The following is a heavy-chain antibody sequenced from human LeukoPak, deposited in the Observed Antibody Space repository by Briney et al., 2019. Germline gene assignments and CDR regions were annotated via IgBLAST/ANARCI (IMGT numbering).Heavy chain of an antibody. Sequence: GGSLRLSCAASGFTFDDYGMSWVRQAPGKGLEWVSGINWNGGSTGYADSVKGRFTISRDNAKNSLYLQMNSLRAEDTALYYCARVRYGSGSYYNYYYYYMDVWAKGPRSPPP. CDR1: GFTFDDYG. CDR2: INWNGGST. D-gene: IGHD3-10*01. V-gene: IGHV3-20*04. J-gene: IGHJ6*03. CDR3: ARVRYGSGSYYNYYYYYMDV.